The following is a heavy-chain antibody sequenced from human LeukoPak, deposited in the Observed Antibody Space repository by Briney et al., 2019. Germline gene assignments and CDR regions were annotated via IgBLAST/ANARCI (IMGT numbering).Heavy chain of an antibody. CDR2: INPSGGST. CDR1: GYTFTSYY. D-gene: IGHD1-26*01. V-gene: IGHV1-46*01. J-gene: IGHJ3*02. CDR3: ARDLIVGATLAGGHDAFDI. Sequence: ASVKVSCKASGYTFTSYYMHWVRQAPGQGLEWMGIINPSGGSTSYAQNLQGRVTMTTDTSTRTAYMDLRSLRSDDTAVYYCARDLIVGATLAGGHDAFDIWGQGTMVTVSS.